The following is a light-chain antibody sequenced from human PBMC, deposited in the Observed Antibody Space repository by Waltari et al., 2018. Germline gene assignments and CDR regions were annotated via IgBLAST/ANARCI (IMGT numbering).Light chain of an antibody. CDR2: EVR. CDR1: SRDVGAYQY. Sequence: QSALTPPPPASGSPGQSVTISCTGTSRDVGAYQYVSWYQQHPGKAPNPLIDEVRKRASGVPDRFSGSKSGNTASLTVSGLQAEDEADYYCASRGASKVFGGGTKLTVL. J-gene: IGLJ2*01. CDR3: ASRGASKV. V-gene: IGLV2-8*01.